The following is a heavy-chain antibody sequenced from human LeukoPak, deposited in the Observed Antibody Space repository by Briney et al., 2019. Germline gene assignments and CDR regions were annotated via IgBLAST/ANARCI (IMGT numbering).Heavy chain of an antibody. CDR3: ARGGNYDILTGYFWA. Sequence: SETLSLTXTVSGGSVSSYYWSWIRQPPGKGLEWIGYIYYSGSTNYNPSLKSRVTISVDTSKNQFSLKLSSVTAADTAVYYCARGGNYDILTGYFWAWGQGTLVTVSS. D-gene: IGHD3-9*01. V-gene: IGHV4-59*02. J-gene: IGHJ5*02. CDR2: IYYSGST. CDR1: GGSVSSYY.